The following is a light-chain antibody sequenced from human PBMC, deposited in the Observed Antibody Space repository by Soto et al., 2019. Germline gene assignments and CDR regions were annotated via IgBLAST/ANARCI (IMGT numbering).Light chain of an antibody. CDR2: GAS. CDR1: QSVSSN. V-gene: IGKV3-15*01. Sequence: EIVMTQSPATLSVSPGERATLSCRASQSVSSNLAWYQQKPGQAPRLLIYGASTRATGIPARFSGSGSGTEFTLTISSLQSGDFAVYYCQQYNNWPPVYTFGQGTKLEIK. CDR3: QQYNNWPPVYT. J-gene: IGKJ2*01.